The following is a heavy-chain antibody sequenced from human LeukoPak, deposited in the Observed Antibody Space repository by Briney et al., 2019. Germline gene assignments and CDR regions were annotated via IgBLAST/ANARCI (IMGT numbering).Heavy chain of an antibody. Sequence: GGSLRLSCAASRFTLSNAWMSWVRQAPGKGLEWVGHIKSKTDGGTTDYAAPVKGRFTISRDDSKNTRYLQMNSLRTEDTAVYYCTTDRDYGDYPEYYFDYWGQGTLVTVSS. CDR3: TTDRDYGDYPEYYFDY. CDR2: IKSKTDGGTT. CDR1: RFTLSNAW. D-gene: IGHD4-17*01. V-gene: IGHV3-15*01. J-gene: IGHJ4*02.